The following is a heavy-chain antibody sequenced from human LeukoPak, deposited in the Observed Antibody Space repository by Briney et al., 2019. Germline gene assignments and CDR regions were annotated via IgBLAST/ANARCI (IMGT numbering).Heavy chain of an antibody. Sequence: GRSLRLSCAASRFTFSTYAMHWVRQAPGKGLEWVAGISNDGTNEDHADSVKGRFTISRDNSKNTLYLQMNSLRAEDTAIYCCARDRIAVAGMGAFQHWGQGTLVTVSS. CDR3: ARDRIAVAGMGAFQH. CDR2: ISNDGTNE. J-gene: IGHJ1*01. CDR1: RFTFSTYA. D-gene: IGHD6-19*01. V-gene: IGHV3-30-3*01.